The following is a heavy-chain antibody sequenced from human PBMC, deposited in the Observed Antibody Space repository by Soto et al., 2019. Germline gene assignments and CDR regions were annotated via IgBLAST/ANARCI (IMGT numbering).Heavy chain of an antibody. Sequence: SENLSVTCTVSGGFISTYCWTWSRQPSGKGLEWIGYVYYSGATNYNPSLNSRVTISVDTSKNQFSLKLSSVTAADTAVYYCARDPGSAYSFDFWGRGALVTVSS. V-gene: IGHV4-59*01. CDR1: GGFISTYC. D-gene: IGHD3-22*01. CDR2: VYYSGAT. CDR3: ARDPGSAYSFDF. J-gene: IGHJ4*02.